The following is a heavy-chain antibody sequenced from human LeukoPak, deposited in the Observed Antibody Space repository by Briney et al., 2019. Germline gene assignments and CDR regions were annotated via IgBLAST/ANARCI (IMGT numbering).Heavy chain of an antibody. Sequence: GESLKISFKASGYSFSAYWIGWARQMPGKGLEWMGIIHPGYSDTRYSPSFQGQVTISADRSISTAYLQWSSLKASDTAIYYCARQLCSGGTCYLDYWGQGTLVTVSS. CDR2: IHPGYSDT. V-gene: IGHV5-51*01. CDR1: GYSFSAYW. CDR3: ARQLCSGGTCYLDY. J-gene: IGHJ4*02. D-gene: IGHD2-15*01.